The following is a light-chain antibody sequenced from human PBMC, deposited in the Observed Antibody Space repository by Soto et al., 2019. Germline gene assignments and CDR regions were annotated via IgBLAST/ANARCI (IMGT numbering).Light chain of an antibody. V-gene: IGKV3-20*01. CDR3: QQYFASSWT. CDR1: QSISSTY. Sequence: EIVLTQSPGTLSLSPGERATLSCRASQSISSTYLAWYRQKSGQAPSLLIYAASSRATGIPDRFSGSGSGTDFTLTISRLEPADFAVYYCQQYFASSWTFCQGNRVEIK. CDR2: AAS. J-gene: IGKJ1*01.